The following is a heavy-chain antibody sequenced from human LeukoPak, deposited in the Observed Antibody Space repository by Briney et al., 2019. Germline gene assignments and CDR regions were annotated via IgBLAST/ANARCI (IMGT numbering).Heavy chain of an antibody. CDR3: AGAAGSSARGYSYGHLSSTYYFDY. CDR2: IIPIFGTA. Sequence: SVKVSCTASGGTFSSYAISWVRQAPGQGLEWMGGIIPIFGTANYAQKFQGRVTITADESTSTAYMELSSLRSEDTAVYYCAGAAGSSARGYSYGHLSSTYYFDYWGQGTLVTVSS. CDR1: GGTFSSYA. V-gene: IGHV1-69*13. D-gene: IGHD5-18*01. J-gene: IGHJ4*02.